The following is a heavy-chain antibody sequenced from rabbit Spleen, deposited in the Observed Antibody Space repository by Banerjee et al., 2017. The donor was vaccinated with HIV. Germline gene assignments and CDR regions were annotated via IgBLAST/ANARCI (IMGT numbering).Heavy chain of an antibody. CDR1: GFSFSSSYW. CDR3: VGGWRNSDYAYGFYL. J-gene: IGHJ6*01. V-gene: IGHV1S45*01. Sequence: QEPLEESGGDLVKPEGSLTLTCAASGFSFSSSYWICWVRQAPGKGLEWIACINAGSSGSYYANWAKGRFTISKTSSTTVTLQLTSLTAADTATYFCVGGWRNSDYAYGFYLWGPGTLVTVS. D-gene: IGHD6-1*01. CDR2: INAGSSGS.